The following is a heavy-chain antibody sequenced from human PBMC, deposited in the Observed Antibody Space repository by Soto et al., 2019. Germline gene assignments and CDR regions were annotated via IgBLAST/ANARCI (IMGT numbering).Heavy chain of an antibody. Sequence: PWGSLRLSCEASGFTFIGYWMIFFRQSPGKGLEWVADIKHDGSVKFYVDSVKGRFTISRDNAKKLLYLQMSGLRAEDTALYYCARAPYINAWYRFDLWGQGTLVTVSS. J-gene: IGHJ4*02. CDR1: GFTFIGYW. CDR3: ARAPYINAWYRFDL. D-gene: IGHD6-13*01. CDR2: IKHDGSVK. V-gene: IGHV3-7*03.